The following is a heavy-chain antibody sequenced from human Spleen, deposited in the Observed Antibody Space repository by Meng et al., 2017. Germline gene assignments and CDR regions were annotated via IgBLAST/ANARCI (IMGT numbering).Heavy chain of an antibody. CDR3: ARDGSYFDSSGPQPEF. D-gene: IGHD3-22*01. CDR2: IKRDGREK. V-gene: IGHV3-7*01. CDR1: GFSFSDSW. Sequence: GESLKISCAVSGFSFSDSWMTWVRQAPGKGLEWVASIKRDGREKYYVDSVKGRFTISRDNAENSLYLQMNTLRAEDTAVYYCARDGSYFDSSGPQPEFWGQGTLVTVSS. J-gene: IGHJ4*02.